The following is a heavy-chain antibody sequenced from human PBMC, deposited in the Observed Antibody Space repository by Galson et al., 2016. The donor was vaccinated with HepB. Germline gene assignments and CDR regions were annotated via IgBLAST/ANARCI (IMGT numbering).Heavy chain of an antibody. CDR3: AKVGWREYDGY. J-gene: IGHJ4*02. CDR2: ISGSRGNT. V-gene: IGHV3-23*01. CDR1: GFTFSTYA. D-gene: IGHD3-10*01. Sequence: SLRLSCAGTGFTFSTYAMSWVRQAPGKGLEWVSSISGSRGNTYYADFVKGRFTISRDNSKNTVYLQMSSLRVDDTAVYYCAKVGWREYDGYWGQGTLVTVSS.